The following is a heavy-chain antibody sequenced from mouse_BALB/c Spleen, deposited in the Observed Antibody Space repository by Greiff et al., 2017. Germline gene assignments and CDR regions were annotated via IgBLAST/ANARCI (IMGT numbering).Heavy chain of an antibody. CDR1: GFTFTDYY. Sequence: EVKLVESGGGLVKPGGSLRLSCATSGFTFTDYYMSWVRQPPGKALEWLGFIRNKANGYTTEYSASVKGRFTISRDNSQSILYLQMNTLRAEDSATYYCAREKYGNYFAYWGQGTLVTVSA. V-gene: IGHV7-3*02. D-gene: IGHD2-10*02. CDR3: AREKYGNYFAY. CDR2: IRNKANGYTT. J-gene: IGHJ3*01.